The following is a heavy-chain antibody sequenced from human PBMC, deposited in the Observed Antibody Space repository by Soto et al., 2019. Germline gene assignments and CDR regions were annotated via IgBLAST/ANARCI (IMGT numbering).Heavy chain of an antibody. Sequence: PSETLSLTCTVSGGSISSSSYYWGWIRQPPGKGLEWIGSIYYSGSTYYNPSLKSRVTISVDTSKNQFSLKLSSVTAADTAVYYCARQTIDYYDSSGYLLIDYWGQGTLVTVSS. CDR1: GGSISSSSYY. CDR2: IYYSGST. J-gene: IGHJ4*02. D-gene: IGHD3-22*01. V-gene: IGHV4-39*01. CDR3: ARQTIDYYDSSGYLLIDY.